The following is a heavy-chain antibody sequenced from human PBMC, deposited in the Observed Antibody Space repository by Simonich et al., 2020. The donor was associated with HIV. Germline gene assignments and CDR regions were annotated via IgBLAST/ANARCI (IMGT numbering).Heavy chain of an antibody. D-gene: IGHD4-17*01. CDR2: INPNSGGT. Sequence: QVQLVQSGAELKKPGASVKVSCKASGYSFTDYYINWVRQAPGQGLGWMGWINPNSGGTNYAQKFQGRVIMTRDTSISTAYMEVNSLRSDDTAVYYCARLDYTDYADWYFHYWGQGTLVSVSS. V-gene: IGHV1-2*02. CDR1: GYSFTDYY. CDR3: ARLDYTDYADWYFHY. J-gene: IGHJ1*01.